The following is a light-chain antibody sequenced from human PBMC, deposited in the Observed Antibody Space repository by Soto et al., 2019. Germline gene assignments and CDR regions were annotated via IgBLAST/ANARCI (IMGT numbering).Light chain of an antibody. J-gene: IGKJ1*01. CDR3: QHYGSSPT. CDR1: QSVSSSY. Sequence: EIVLTQSPGTLSLSPGERATLSCRASQSVSSSYLAWYQRKPGQAPRLLIYGASIRATGTPDMFSGSGSGTDFTLTSSILAPEDFTVYYCQHYGSSPTFGQGTKVEIK. V-gene: IGKV3-20*01. CDR2: GAS.